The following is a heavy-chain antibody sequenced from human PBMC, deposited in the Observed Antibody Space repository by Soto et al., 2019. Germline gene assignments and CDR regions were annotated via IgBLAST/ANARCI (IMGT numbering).Heavy chain of an antibody. D-gene: IGHD4-17*01. CDR2: ISASAWIT. Sequence: EVQLLESGGGLVQRGGSLRLSCAAFGFTFSDYAMTWVRQAPGKGLEWVSVISASAWITEYADSVKGRVTISRDNYNNSPGTQMKRLTGQDTAVYYCAKVARMTTVVGHFDFWGRGVLVIVSS. J-gene: IGHJ4*02. V-gene: IGHV3-23*01. CDR1: GFTFSDYA. CDR3: AKVARMTTVVGHFDF.